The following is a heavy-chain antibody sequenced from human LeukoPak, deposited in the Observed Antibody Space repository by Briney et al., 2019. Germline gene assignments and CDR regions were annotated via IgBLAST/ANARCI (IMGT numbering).Heavy chain of an antibody. J-gene: IGHJ5*02. Sequence: GGSLRLSCAASGFTFSNAWMSWVRQAPGKGLEWVSDINGSGGSTYYADSVEGRFTISRDNSKNTLYLQMNSLRAEDTAVYYCAKKYSTGLDPWGQGTLVTVSS. D-gene: IGHD1-26*01. CDR2: INGSGGST. CDR1: GFTFSNAW. CDR3: AKKYSTGLDP. V-gene: IGHV3-23*01.